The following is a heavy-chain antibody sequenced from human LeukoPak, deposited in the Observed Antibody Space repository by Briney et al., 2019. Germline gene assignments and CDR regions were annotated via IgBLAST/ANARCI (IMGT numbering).Heavy chain of an antibody. CDR3: ARVTNWAQDY. Sequence: PGGSLRLSCAASGFTFSTYEMIWVRQAPGKGLEWVSYISDSGTTIYYADSVEGRFTISRDNAKNSLYLQMNSLRVEDTAVYYCARVTNWAQDYWGQGILVSVSS. CDR1: GFTFSTYE. J-gene: IGHJ4*02. D-gene: IGHD7-27*01. V-gene: IGHV3-48*03. CDR2: ISDSGTTI.